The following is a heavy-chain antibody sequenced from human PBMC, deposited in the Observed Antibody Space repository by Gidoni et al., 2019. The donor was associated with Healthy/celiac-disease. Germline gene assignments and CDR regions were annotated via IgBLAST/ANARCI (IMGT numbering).Heavy chain of an antibody. Sequence: EVPLVESGGGLVKPGGSLRLSCAASGFTFSSYSMNWVRQVPGKGLEWGSSISSSSSYIYYADSVKGRFTISRDNAKNSLYLQMNSLRAEDTAVYYCASSDGSYAYFDYWGQGTLVTVSS. CDR2: ISSSSSYI. CDR1: GFTFSSYS. J-gene: IGHJ4*02. D-gene: IGHD1-26*01. V-gene: IGHV3-21*01. CDR3: ASSDGSYAYFDY.